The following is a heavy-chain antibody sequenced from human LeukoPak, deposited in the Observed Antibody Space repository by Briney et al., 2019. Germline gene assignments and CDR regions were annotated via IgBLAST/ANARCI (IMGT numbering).Heavy chain of an antibody. CDR1: GFTFSSYE. D-gene: IGHD1-26*01. V-gene: IGHV3-48*03. J-gene: IGHJ4*02. CDR3: ARAWYSWGYYFDY. CDR2: ISSRGSAI. Sequence: GGSLRLSCAASGFTFSSYEMNWVRQAPGKGLEWVSYISSRGSAIYYADSVKGRFTISRDNAKNSLYLQMNSLRADDTAVYYCARAWYSWGYYFDYWGQGTLVTVSS.